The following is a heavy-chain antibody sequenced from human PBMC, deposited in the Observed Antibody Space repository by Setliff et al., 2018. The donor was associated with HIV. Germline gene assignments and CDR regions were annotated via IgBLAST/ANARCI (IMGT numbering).Heavy chain of an antibody. Sequence: SETLSLTCSVSGGSISDSHWSWIRQPAGKGLEWLGRFYTNGNTYYNPSLRSRVTVSVDTSKNRFTLKMTYMSAADTAIYYCANDRYTGSYYPDFWGRGIQVTVSS. J-gene: IGHJ4*01. D-gene: IGHD1-26*01. CDR1: GGSISDSH. CDR2: FYTNGNT. V-gene: IGHV4-4*07. CDR3: ANDRYTGSYYPDF.